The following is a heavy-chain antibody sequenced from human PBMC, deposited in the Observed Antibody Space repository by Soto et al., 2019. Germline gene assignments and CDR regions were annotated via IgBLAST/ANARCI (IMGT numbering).Heavy chain of an antibody. CDR3: ARDHYGSGSSHFDY. CDR2: ISAYNGNT. CDR1: GYTFTSYG. Sequence: ASVKVSCKASGYTFTSYGISWVRQAPGQGLEWMGRISAYNGNTNYAQKLQGRVTMTTDTSTSTAYMELRSLRSDDTAVYYCARDHYGSGSSHFDYWGQGTLVTVSS. J-gene: IGHJ4*02. D-gene: IGHD3-10*01. V-gene: IGHV1-18*01.